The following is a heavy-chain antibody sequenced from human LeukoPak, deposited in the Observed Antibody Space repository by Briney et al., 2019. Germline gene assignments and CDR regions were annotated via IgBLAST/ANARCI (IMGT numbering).Heavy chain of an antibody. Sequence: ASVKVSCKASGYTFTGDYMHWVRQAPGQGLEWMGWINPNSGGTNYAQKFQGWVTMARDMSMSTAYMELSRLRSDDTAVYYCAGEDNSSGYRPFDIWGQGTKVTVPS. CDR3: AGEDNSSGYRPFDI. CDR1: GYTFTGDY. CDR2: INPNSGGT. V-gene: IGHV1-2*04. J-gene: IGHJ3*02. D-gene: IGHD3-22*01.